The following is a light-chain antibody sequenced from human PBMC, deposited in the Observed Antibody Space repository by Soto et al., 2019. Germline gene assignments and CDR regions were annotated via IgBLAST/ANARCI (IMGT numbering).Light chain of an antibody. Sequence: EIVMTQSPATLSVSPGERATLSCRASQSVSSNLAWYQQKPGQAPRLLIYGASTRATGIPARFSGSGSGTEFTLTISSLQSEDFAVYYCQQYNNWPRGTCGQGTKVDIK. V-gene: IGKV3-15*01. CDR1: QSVSSN. CDR3: QQYNNWPRGT. J-gene: IGKJ1*01. CDR2: GAS.